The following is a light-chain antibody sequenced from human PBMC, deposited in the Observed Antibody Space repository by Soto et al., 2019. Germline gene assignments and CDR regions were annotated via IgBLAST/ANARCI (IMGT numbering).Light chain of an antibody. J-gene: IGKJ1*01. V-gene: IGKV1-5*03. CDR3: QQYGSSSRT. CDR2: LAS. Sequence: DIQMTQSPSTLSAFVGDRVTITCRASQSISTSLAWYQQKPGKAPKLLIYLASTLESGVPARFSGSGSATDFTLSISSLQPDDFATYYCQQYGSSSRTFGQGTKVDIK. CDR1: QSISTS.